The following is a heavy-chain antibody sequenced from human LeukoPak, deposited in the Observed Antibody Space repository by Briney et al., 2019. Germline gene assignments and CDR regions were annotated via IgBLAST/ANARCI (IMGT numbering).Heavy chain of an antibody. Sequence: ASVTVSCKASGYTFTSYYMHWVRQAPGQGLEWMGIINPSGGSTSYAQKFQGRVTMIRDTSTSTVYMELSSLRSEDTAVYYCARDLVTTGGMDVWGQGTTVTVSS. V-gene: IGHV1-46*01. D-gene: IGHD4-17*01. CDR2: INPSGGST. CDR3: ARDLVTTGGMDV. CDR1: GYTFTSYY. J-gene: IGHJ6*02.